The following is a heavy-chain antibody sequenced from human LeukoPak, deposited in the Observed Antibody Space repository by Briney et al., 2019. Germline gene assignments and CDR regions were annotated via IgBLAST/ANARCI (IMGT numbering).Heavy chain of an antibody. CDR2: ISAYNGNT. V-gene: IGHV1-18*01. D-gene: IGHD1-26*01. Sequence: ASVKVSCKASGYTFTSYGISWVRQAPGQGLEWMGWISAYNGNTNYAQKLQGRVTMTRNTSISTAYMELSSLRSEDTAVYYCAVITGANPFDYWGQGTLVTVSS. J-gene: IGHJ4*02. CDR1: GYTFTSYG. CDR3: AVITGANPFDY.